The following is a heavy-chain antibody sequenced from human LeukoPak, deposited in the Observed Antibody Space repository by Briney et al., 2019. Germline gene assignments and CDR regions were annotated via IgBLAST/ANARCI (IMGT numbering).Heavy chain of an antibody. CDR1: GYTFTSYD. Sequence: GASVKVSCKASGYTFTSYDINWVRQATGQGLEWMGWMNPNSGNTGYAQKFQGRVTMTRNTSISTAYMELSSLRSEDTAVYYCARGKRMITFGGVIVIDYYYMDVWGKGTTVTVSS. CDR3: ARGKRMITFGGVIVIDYYYMDV. J-gene: IGHJ6*03. V-gene: IGHV1-8*01. CDR2: MNPNSGNT. D-gene: IGHD3-16*02.